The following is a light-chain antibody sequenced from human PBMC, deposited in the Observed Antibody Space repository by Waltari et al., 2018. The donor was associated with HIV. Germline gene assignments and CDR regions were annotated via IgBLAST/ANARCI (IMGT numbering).Light chain of an antibody. CDR3: QSYDSSLSGSV. CDR1: SSNIGEGYD. J-gene: IGLJ3*02. CDR2: GNS. V-gene: IGLV1-40*01. Sequence: QSVLTQPPSVSGATGTRVTISCTGSSSNIGEGYDVHWYQLLPGTAPKLLIYGNSNRPSGVPDRFSGSKSGTSASLAITGLQAEDEADYYCQSYDSSLSGSVFGGGTKLTVL.